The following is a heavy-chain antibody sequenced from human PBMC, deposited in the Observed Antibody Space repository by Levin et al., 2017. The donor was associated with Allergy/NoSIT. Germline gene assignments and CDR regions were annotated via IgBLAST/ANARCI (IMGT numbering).Heavy chain of an antibody. CDR3: ARAFWGYSYGHYFDY. CDR1: GGSISSYY. Sequence: SETLSLTCTVSGGSISSYYWSWIRQPPGKGLEWIGYIYYSGSTNYNPSLKSRVTISVDTSKNQFSLKLSSVTAADTAVYYCARAFWGYSYGHYFDYWGQGTLVTVSS. V-gene: IGHV4-59*01. D-gene: IGHD5-18*01. CDR2: IYYSGST. J-gene: IGHJ4*02.